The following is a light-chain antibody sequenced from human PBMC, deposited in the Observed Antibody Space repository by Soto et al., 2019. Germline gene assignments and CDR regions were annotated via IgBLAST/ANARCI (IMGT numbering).Light chain of an antibody. CDR1: QSISSF. V-gene: IGKV1-39*01. CDR3: QQTYSMPVT. J-gene: IGKJ2*01. Sequence: DVQMTQSPSSLSASVGDRVTITCRASQSISSFLNWYQQRPGTAPKLLIYAASNLESGVPSRFSGRGSATDFTLTNSSLQPEDFATYFCQQTYSMPVTFGQGTKLEMK. CDR2: AAS.